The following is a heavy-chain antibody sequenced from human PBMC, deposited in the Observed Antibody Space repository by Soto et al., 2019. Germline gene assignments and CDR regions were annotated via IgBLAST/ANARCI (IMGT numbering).Heavy chain of an antibody. CDR3: ASHDYGDYASFDY. D-gene: IGHD4-17*01. CDR2: IKQDGSEE. Sequence: EVQLVESGGGLVQPGGSLRLSCIASGFTFSRYWMSWVRQAPGKGLEWVANIKQDGSEEYYVDSVKGRFTIARDNAKNSLYLQMNSLRAEDTAVYYCASHDYGDYASFDYWGQGTLVTVSS. CDR1: GFTFSRYW. V-gene: IGHV3-7*01. J-gene: IGHJ4*02.